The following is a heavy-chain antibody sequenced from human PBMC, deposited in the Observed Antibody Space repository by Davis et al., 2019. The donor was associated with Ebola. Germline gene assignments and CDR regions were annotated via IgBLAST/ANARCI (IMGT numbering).Heavy chain of an antibody. D-gene: IGHD1-26*01. Sequence: PSETLSLTCTVSGYSISSGYYWGWIRQPPGKGLEWIGSIYHSGSTYYNPSLKSRVTISVDTSKNQFSLKLSSVTAADTAVYYCARDGHSGSYYGPSWGQGTLVTVSS. V-gene: IGHV4-38-2*02. CDR2: IYHSGST. CDR1: GYSISSGYY. J-gene: IGHJ4*02. CDR3: ARDGHSGSYYGPS.